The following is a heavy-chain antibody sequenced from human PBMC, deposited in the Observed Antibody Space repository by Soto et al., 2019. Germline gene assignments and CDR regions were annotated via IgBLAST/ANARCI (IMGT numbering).Heavy chain of an antibody. Sequence: EVQLVQSGAEVKKPGESLRISCKGSGYSFTSYWISWVRQMPGKGLEWMGMIDPSASNTNYSPSFQGHVTISADKSINTAYVPWSSLKAWDTAMYYCARWVAGGGARWFDPWGRGSLVTVSS. CDR3: ARWVAGGGARWFDP. CDR1: GYSFTSYW. V-gene: IGHV5-10-1*01. J-gene: IGHJ5*02. D-gene: IGHD6-19*01. CDR2: IDPSASNT.